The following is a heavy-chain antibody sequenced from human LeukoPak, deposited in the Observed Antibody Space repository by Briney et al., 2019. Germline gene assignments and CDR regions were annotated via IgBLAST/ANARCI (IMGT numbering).Heavy chain of an antibody. V-gene: IGHV1-2*02. CDR2: INPNSGGT. CDR3: AREARHLDLERGYYYYYMDV. D-gene: IGHD6-13*01. CDR1: GYTFTGYY. J-gene: IGHJ6*03. Sequence: ASVKVSCKASGYTFTGYYMHWVRQAPGQGLEWMGWINPNSGGTNYAQKFQGRVTMTRDTSISTAYMELRSLRSDDTAVYYCAREARHLDLERGYYYYYMDVWGKGTTVTVSS.